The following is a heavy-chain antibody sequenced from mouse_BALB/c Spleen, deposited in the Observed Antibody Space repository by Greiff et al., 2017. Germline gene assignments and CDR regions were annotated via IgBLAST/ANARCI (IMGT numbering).Heavy chain of an antibody. CDR2: INPGSGGT. Sequence: VQLQQSGAELVRPGTSVKVSCKASGYAFTNYLIQWVKQRPGQGLEWIGVINPGSGGTNYNEKFKGKATLTADKSSSTAYMQLSSLTSDDSAVYFCARSTTGGYFDYWGQGTTLTVSS. CDR1: GYAFTNYL. V-gene: IGHV1-54*01. CDR3: ARSTTGGYFDY. J-gene: IGHJ2*01. D-gene: IGHD1-1*01.